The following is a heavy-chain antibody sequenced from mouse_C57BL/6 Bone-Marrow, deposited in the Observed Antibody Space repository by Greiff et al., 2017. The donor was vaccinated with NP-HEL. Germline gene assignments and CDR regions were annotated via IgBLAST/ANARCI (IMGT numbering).Heavy chain of an antibody. V-gene: IGHV1-9*01. J-gene: IGHJ3*01. CDR2: LLPGSGST. CDR1: GYTFTGYW. CDR3: ARSGWDRFAY. D-gene: IGHD4-1*01. Sequence: QVQLKQSGAELMKPGASVKLSCKATGYTFTGYWIEWVKQRPGHGLEWIGELLPGSGSTNYNEKFKGKATFTADTSSNTAYMQLSSLTTEYSAIYYCARSGWDRFAYWGQGTLVTVSA.